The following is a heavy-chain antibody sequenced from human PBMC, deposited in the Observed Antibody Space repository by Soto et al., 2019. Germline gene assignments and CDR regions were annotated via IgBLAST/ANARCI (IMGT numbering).Heavy chain of an antibody. CDR1: GASVSSGNYY. V-gene: IGHV4-61*01. CDR2: ISYSGST. J-gene: IGHJ4*02. Sequence: QVQLQESGPGLVKPSETLSLTCTVSGASVSSGNYYWSWIRQPPGKGLECIGYISYSGSTNYNPSRGSRFTISIDTSTNQFSLKLSSVTAADTAVYYCARGSGSYYAYWGQGTLVTVSS. CDR3: ARGSGSYYAY. D-gene: IGHD2-15*01.